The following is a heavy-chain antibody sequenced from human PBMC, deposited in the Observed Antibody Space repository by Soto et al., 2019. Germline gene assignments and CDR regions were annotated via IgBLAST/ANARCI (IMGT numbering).Heavy chain of an antibody. D-gene: IGHD6-19*01. V-gene: IGHV1-2*02. Sequence: ASVKGSCKASGYTFTGYYMHWVRQAPGQGLEWMGWINPNSGGTNYAQKFQGRVTMTRDTSISTAYMELSRLRSDDTAVYYCARVGPPIAVAGTGPDYWGQGTLVTV. CDR3: ARVGPPIAVAGTGPDY. CDR1: GYTFTGYY. J-gene: IGHJ4*02. CDR2: INPNSGGT.